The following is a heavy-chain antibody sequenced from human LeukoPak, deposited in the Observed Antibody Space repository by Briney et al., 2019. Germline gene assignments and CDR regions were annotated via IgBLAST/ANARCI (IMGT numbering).Heavy chain of an antibody. Sequence: GGSLRLSCAASDFSFITYAMSWVRQAPGKGLEWVSYISSSGSTIYYADSVKGRFTISRDNAKNSLYLQMNSLRVEDTAVYFCARDPRTVRIWGQGTLVTVSS. CDR1: DFSFITYA. V-gene: IGHV3-48*03. J-gene: IGHJ4*02. D-gene: IGHD1-1*01. CDR2: ISSSGSTI. CDR3: ARDPRTVRI.